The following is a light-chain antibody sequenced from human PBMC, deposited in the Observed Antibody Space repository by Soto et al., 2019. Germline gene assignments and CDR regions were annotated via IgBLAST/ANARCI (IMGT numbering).Light chain of an antibody. J-gene: IGKJ2*01. Sequence: EVVLTQSPATLSLSPGERATLSCRASQSVNVNLAWHQQKPGQAPRLLIYGASTRAAGVPARFTGSGSGTEFTDTISSLQSDDFAVYCCQQYNPWPPYTFGQGTKLEIK. V-gene: IGKV3-15*01. CDR3: QQYNPWPPYT. CDR1: QSVNVN. CDR2: GAS.